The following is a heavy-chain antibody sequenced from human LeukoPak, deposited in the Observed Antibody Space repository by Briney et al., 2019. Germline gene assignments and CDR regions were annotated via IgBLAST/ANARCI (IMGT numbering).Heavy chain of an antibody. CDR3: ARDQRVTGRPDIDY. V-gene: IGHV3-74*03. CDR1: VFTFRNHW. CDR2: ISSDGSST. Sequence: GGSLRLSCAASVFTFRNHWMHWVCHTPGKGLVWVSRISSDGSSTTYADSVKGRFTISRDNAKNTLYLQMNNLRAEDTAMYYCARDQRVTGRPDIDYWGQGTLVIVSS. D-gene: IGHD6-6*01. J-gene: IGHJ4*02.